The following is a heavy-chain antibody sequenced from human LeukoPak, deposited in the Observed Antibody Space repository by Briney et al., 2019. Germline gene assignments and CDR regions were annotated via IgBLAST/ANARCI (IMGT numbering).Heavy chain of an antibody. V-gene: IGHV3-23*01. D-gene: IGHD2-2*01. CDR3: AKGDSTSCCRGEVS. CDR1: GFTFRRNT. J-gene: IGHJ5*02. Sequence: GGSLRLSCAASGFTFRRNTMSWVRQAPGKGLEGVSVISGSGSSTYNADSVKGRFTISRDNSMNTLYLQMNSLRAEDTAVYYCAKGDSTSCCRGEVSWGQGTLVTVSS. CDR2: ISGSGSST.